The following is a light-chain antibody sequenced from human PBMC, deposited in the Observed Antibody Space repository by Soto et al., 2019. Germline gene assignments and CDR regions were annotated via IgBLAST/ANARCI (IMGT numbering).Light chain of an antibody. Sequence: DTMMTQAPATLSVSPGERATLSCRASQSVNSNLAWYQKKPGQAPRLLIYAASTRATGIPARFSGSGSGTEFTLTISSLQSEDFAVYYCQQYNNWPLQTFGQGTKVDI. V-gene: IGKV3-15*01. J-gene: IGKJ1*01. CDR1: QSVNSN. CDR3: QQYNNWPLQT. CDR2: AAS.